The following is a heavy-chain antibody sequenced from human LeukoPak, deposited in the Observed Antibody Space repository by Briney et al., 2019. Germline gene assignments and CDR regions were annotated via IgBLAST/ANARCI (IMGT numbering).Heavy chain of an antibody. CDR2: ISSSSSTI. D-gene: IGHD4-17*01. CDR3: ARGSSYGLGKFDY. J-gene: IGHJ4*02. CDR1: GFTFSSYS. V-gene: IGHV3-48*01. Sequence: GGSLRLSCAASGFTFSSYSMNWVRQAPGKGLEWVSYISSSSSTIYYADSVKGRFTISRDNAKNSLYLQMNSLRAEDTAVYYCARGSSYGLGKFDYWGQGTLVTVSS.